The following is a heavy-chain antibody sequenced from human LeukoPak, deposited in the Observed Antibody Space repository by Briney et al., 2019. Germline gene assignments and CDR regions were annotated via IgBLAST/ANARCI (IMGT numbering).Heavy chain of an antibody. CDR2: MNPNSGNT. CDR3: ARAGGYCGRISCPYYFDY. CDR1: GGTFSSFA. J-gene: IGHJ4*02. Sequence: ASVKVSCKASGGTFSSFAVSWVRQAPGQGLEWMGWMNPNSGNTGYAQKFQGRVTMTRNTSISTAYMELSSLRSEDTAVYYCARAGGYCGRISCPYYFDYWGQGSLVAVSS. D-gene: IGHD2-15*01. V-gene: IGHV1-8*02.